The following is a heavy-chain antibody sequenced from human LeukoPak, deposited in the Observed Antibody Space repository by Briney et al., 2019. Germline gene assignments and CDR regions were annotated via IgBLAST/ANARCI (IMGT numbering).Heavy chain of an antibody. CDR1: GFTVSSNY. D-gene: IGHD3-10*01. Sequence: RGGSLRLSCAASGFTVSSNYMSWVRQAPGKGLEWVSVIYSGGSTKYAVSVKGRFTISRANSKNTMYLQMNSLRVEDTAVYYWSRGGNQEYIDYWGQGTLVTVSS. CDR2: IYSGGST. V-gene: IGHV3-66*01. CDR3: SRGGNQEYIDY. J-gene: IGHJ4*02.